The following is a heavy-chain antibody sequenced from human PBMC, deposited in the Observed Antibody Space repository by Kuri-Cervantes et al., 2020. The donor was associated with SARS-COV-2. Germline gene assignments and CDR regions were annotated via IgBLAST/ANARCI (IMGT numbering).Heavy chain of an antibody. V-gene: IGHV3-33*01. Sequence: GESLKIPCLASGFTFSSYGMPSVRQAPGKGPEGVAVIWYDGSNKYYADSVKGRFTISRDNSKNTLYLQMNSLRAEDTAVYYCARDSCRSTSCGHSSWGQGTMVTVSS. J-gene: IGHJ3*01. D-gene: IGHD2-2*01. CDR2: IWYDGSNK. CDR1: GFTFSSYG. CDR3: ARDSCRSTSCGHSS.